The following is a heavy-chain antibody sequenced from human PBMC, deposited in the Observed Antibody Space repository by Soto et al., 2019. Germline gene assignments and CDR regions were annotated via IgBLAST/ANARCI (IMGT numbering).Heavy chain of an antibody. CDR3: AKDFYDSSGYYDY. D-gene: IGHD3-22*01. V-gene: IGHV3-30*18. CDR1: GFTFSSYG. CDR2: ISYDGSNK. Sequence: GGSLRLSCAASGFTFSSYGMHWVRQAPGKGLEWVAVISYDGSNKYYADSVKGRFTISRDNSKNTLYLQMNSLRAEDTAVYYCAKDFYDSSGYYDYWGQGTLVTVSS. J-gene: IGHJ4*02.